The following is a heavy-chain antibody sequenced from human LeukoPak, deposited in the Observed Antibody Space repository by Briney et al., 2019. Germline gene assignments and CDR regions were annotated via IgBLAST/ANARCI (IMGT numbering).Heavy chain of an antibody. CDR3: ARGGFSGTFYYFDN. V-gene: IGHV3-33*01. Sequence: PGGSLRLSCAASGFTFSSYGMHWARRAPGKGLEWVAVIWYDERNKYYTDSVKGRFTISRDNSKNTVYLQMNSLGVEDTAVYYCARGGFSGTFYYFDNWGQGTLVTVSS. CDR2: IWYDERNK. CDR1: GFTFSSYG. D-gene: IGHD1-26*01. J-gene: IGHJ4*02.